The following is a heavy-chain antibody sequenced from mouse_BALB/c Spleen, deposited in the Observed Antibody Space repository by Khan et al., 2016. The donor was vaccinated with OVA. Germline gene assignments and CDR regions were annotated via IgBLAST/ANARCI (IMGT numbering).Heavy chain of an antibody. CDR2: INTYTGEP. Sequence: QIQLVQSGPELKKPGETVKISCKASGYTFTNYGMNWVKQAPGKGLKWMGWINTYTGEPTYADDFKGRFAFSLETSASTAYLQINNLKNEDTATYFCARSNGNYWFAYWGQWTLVTVSA. V-gene: IGHV9-3-1*01. J-gene: IGHJ3*01. CDR3: ARSNGNYWFAY. CDR1: GYTFTNYG. D-gene: IGHD2-1*01.